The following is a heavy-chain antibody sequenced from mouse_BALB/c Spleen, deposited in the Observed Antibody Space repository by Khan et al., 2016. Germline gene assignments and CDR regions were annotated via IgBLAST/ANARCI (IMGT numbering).Heavy chain of an antibody. CDR3: ARYRDYYGSSRYFDV. D-gene: IGHD1-1*01. CDR2: INTYSGES. J-gene: IGHJ1*01. Sequence: QVQLKQSGPELKKPGKTVKISCKASGYTFTNYGMNWVKQAPGKGLQWMGWINTYSGESTYADDFKGRFAFSLDTSANTAYLQINNLKNEDTATYFCARYRDYYGSSRYFDVWGAGTTVTVSS. CDR1: GYTFTNYG. V-gene: IGHV9-3-1*01.